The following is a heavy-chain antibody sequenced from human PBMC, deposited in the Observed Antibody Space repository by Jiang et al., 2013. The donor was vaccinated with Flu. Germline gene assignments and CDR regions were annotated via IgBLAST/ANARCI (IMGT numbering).Heavy chain of an antibody. CDR1: GGSISSASYY. CDR3: ARQRTTARYFDY. D-gene: IGHD1-14*01. J-gene: IGHJ4*02. CDR2: IYYSGNT. Sequence: GPGLVKPSEALSLTCSVSGGSISSASYYWGWIRQPPGKGLEWIGSIYYSGNTYYNPSLESRVTISVDTSKNQFSLKVSSVTAADTAVYYCARQRTTARYFDYWGPGNPGHRLL. V-gene: IGHV4-39*07.